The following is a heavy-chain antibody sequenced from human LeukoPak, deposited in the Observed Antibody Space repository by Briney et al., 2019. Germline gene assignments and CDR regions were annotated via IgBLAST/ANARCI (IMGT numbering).Heavy chain of an antibody. V-gene: IGHV4-4*07. D-gene: IGHD2-15*01. CDR1: GGSISSYY. Sequence: SETLSLTCTVSGGSISSYYWSWIRQPAGKGLEWIGRIYTSGSTNYNPSLKSRVTMSVDTSKNQFSLKLSSVTAADTAVYYCARMGARYCSGGSCFGDYYYYYGMDVWGQGTTVTVSS. CDR2: IYTSGST. CDR3: ARMGARYCSGGSCFGDYYYYYGMDV. J-gene: IGHJ6*02.